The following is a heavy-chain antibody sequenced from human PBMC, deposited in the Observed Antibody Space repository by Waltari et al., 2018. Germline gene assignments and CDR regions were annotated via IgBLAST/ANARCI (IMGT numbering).Heavy chain of an antibody. V-gene: IGHV4-38-2*02. Sequence: QVQLQESGPGLVKPSETLSLTCTVSGYSISSGYYWGWIRPPPGKGLEWIGSIYHSGSTYYNPSLKSRVTISVDTSKNQFSLKLSSVTAADTAVYYCARSLLYYYDSSGYTGDYWGQGTLVTVSS. D-gene: IGHD3-22*01. CDR1: GYSISSGYY. J-gene: IGHJ4*02. CDR3: ARSLLYYYDSSGYTGDY. CDR2: IYHSGST.